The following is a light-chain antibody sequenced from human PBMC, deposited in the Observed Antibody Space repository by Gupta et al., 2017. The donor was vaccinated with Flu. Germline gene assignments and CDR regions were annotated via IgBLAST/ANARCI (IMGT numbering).Light chain of an antibody. CDR1: QGLDMC. CDR3: QHENSYSRT. Sequence: DSQMTQSPSSLSACVGDSVTITCRTSQGLDMCLAWFQQKPGRAPKVLIYSASTLQSGVPSRFRGSGSGTEFTLTITRLQPEDFATYYCQHENSYSRTLGQRTQVEMK. J-gene: IGKJ1*01. V-gene: IGKV1-16*01. CDR2: SAS.